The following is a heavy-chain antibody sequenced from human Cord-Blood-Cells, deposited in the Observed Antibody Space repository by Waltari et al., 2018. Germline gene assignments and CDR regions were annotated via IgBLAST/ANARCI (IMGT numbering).Heavy chain of an antibody. V-gene: IGHV4-39*01. Sequence: QLQLQESGPGLVKPSETLSLTCTVSGGPTSSSSYYWGGIRQPPWKGLEWFGSIYYSGSTYYNPSLKSRVTISVDTSKNQFSLKLSSVTAADTAVYYCARREYGSGTHKADAFDIWGQGTMVTVSS. J-gene: IGHJ3*02. CDR3: ARREYGSGTHKADAFDI. CDR1: GGPTSSSSYY. D-gene: IGHD3-10*01. CDR2: IYYSGST.